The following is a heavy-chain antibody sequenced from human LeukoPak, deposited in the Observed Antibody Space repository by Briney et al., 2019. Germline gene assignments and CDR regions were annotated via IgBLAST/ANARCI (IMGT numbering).Heavy chain of an antibody. D-gene: IGHD1-26*01. J-gene: IGHJ4*02. CDR2: ISYDGSNK. Sequence: SGGSLRLSCAASGFTFSSNAMHWVRQAPGKGLEWVAVISYDGSNKYNADSVKGRFTISRDNSKNTLYLQMNSLRAEDTAVYYCARDSDSGSYWTYWGQGTLVTVSS. V-gene: IGHV3-30-3*01. CDR3: ARDSDSGSYWTY. CDR1: GFTFSSNA.